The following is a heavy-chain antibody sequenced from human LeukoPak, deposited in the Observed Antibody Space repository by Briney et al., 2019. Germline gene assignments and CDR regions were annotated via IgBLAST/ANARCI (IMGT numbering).Heavy chain of an antibody. Sequence: PGGSLRLSCSASGFTFSDYDMNWIRQAPGKGVEGMSALSGRSSHTYYGDSVKGRFSISRDNAKNLLYLQMNGLGAEDTAVYYCGRAFPPLRTSSAGDLWGQGTMVTVS. CDR3: GRAFPPLRTSSAGDL. D-gene: IGHD3-16*01. CDR1: GFTFSDYD. V-gene: IGHV3-11*06. J-gene: IGHJ4*02. CDR2: LSGRSSHT.